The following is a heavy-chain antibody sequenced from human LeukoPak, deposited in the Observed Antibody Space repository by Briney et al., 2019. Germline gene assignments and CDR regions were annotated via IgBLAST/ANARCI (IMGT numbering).Heavy chain of an antibody. J-gene: IGHJ4*02. V-gene: IGHV3-74*01. CDR1: GFAFRNYW. Sequence: PGGSLRLSCAASGFAFRNYWMHWVRQGPGKGLLWVSRNNRDGRATSYADSVKGRFTISRDNAKNTLYRQMNSLRAEDTAVYYCARDPYDILTGPYFDYWGQGTLVTVSS. D-gene: IGHD3-9*01. CDR3: ARDPYDILTGPYFDY. CDR2: NNRDGRAT.